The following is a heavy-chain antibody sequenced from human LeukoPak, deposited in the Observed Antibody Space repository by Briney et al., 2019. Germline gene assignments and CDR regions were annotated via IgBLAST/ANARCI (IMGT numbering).Heavy chain of an antibody. CDR1: GGSFSGYY. V-gene: IGHV4-34*01. CDR2: INHSGST. CDR3: ARGSRYDYVWGSYREHNFDY. J-gene: IGHJ4*02. Sequence: SETLSLTCAVYGGSFSGYYWSWIRQPPGKGLEWIGEINHSGSTNYNPSLKSRVTISVDTSKNQFSLKLSSVTAADTAVYYCARGSRYDYVWGSYREHNFDYWGQGTLVTLCS. D-gene: IGHD3-16*02.